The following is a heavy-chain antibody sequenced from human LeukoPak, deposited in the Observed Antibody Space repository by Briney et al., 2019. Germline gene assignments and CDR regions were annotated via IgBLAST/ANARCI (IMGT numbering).Heavy chain of an antibody. J-gene: IGHJ4*02. D-gene: IGHD3-10*01. CDR2: IYYSGST. CDR1: GGSISSSSYY. V-gene: IGHV4-39*01. Sequence: SETLSLTCTVSGGSISSSSYYWGWIRQPPRKGLEWIGCIYYSGSTYYNPSLKSRVTISVDTSKNQFSLKLSSVTAADTAVYYCARTSWFGELLWPWDLDYWGQGTLVTVSS. CDR3: ARTSWFGELLWPWDLDY.